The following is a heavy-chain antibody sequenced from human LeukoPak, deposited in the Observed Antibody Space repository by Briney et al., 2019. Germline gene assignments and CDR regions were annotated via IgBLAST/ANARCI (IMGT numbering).Heavy chain of an antibody. Sequence: GGSLRLSCAASGFTFTSYEMNWVRQAPGKGLEWVSYISSSSSTIYYADSVKGRFTISRDNAKNSLYLQMNSLRAEDTAVYYCARDIVVVVAATDPDYYYYYYMDVWGKGTTVTVSS. D-gene: IGHD2-15*01. J-gene: IGHJ6*03. CDR2: ISSSSSTI. V-gene: IGHV3-48*01. CDR3: ARDIVVVVAATDPDYYYYYYMDV. CDR1: GFTFTSYE.